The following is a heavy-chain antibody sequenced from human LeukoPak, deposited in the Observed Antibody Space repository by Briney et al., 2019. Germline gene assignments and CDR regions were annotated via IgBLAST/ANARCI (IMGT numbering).Heavy chain of an antibody. D-gene: IGHD2-2*01. Sequence: PSETLSLTCTVSGGSVTSASYYWSWIRQPPGKGLEWIGYIYYSGSTNYNPSLKSRVTISVDTSKNQFSLKLSSVTAADTAVYYCARRGLGCSIDSCYPYWFDPWGQGTLVTVSS. CDR2: IYYSGST. J-gene: IGHJ5*02. CDR1: GGSVTSASYY. CDR3: ARRGLGCSIDSCYPYWFDP. V-gene: IGHV4-61*01.